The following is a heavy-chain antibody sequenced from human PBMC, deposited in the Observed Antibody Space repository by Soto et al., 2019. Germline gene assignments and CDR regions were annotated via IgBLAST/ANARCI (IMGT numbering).Heavy chain of an antibody. CDR3: AKSGYYFDY. CDR2: ISVSGGTT. D-gene: IGHD6-25*01. Sequence: PGGSLRLSCAASGLTFSNYAMNWVRQAPGKGLEWVSAISVSGGTTDYADSVKGRFTISRDNSKNTLYLQMNSLRAEDTAVDYCAKSGYYFDYWGQGAMVTVSS. J-gene: IGHJ4*02. V-gene: IGHV3-23*01. CDR1: GLTFSNYA.